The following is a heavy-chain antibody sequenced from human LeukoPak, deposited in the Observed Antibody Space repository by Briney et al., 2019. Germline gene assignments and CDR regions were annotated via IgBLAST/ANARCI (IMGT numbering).Heavy chain of an antibody. CDR1: GFTFSGFW. J-gene: IGHJ5*02. Sequence: PGGSLRLSCAASGFTFSGFWMHWVRHAPGKGLVWVSCISFDGSDATYADSVKGRFTISRDNAKNTLHLQMDSLTVEDTAVYYCAVSNRMDPWGQGTLVTVSS. D-gene: IGHD1-14*01. CDR3: AVSNRMDP. V-gene: IGHV3-74*01. CDR2: ISFDGSDA.